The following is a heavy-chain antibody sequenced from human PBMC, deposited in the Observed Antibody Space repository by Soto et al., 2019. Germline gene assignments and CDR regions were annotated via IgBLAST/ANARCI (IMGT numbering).Heavy chain of an antibody. Sequence: ASVKVSCKASGYTFTSYGISWVRQAPGQGLEWMGWISAYNGNTNYAQKLQGRVTMTTDTSTSTAYMELRGLRSDDTAVYYCARAESESSGYYDLSVFSYYYYGMDVWGQGTTVTVSS. J-gene: IGHJ6*02. V-gene: IGHV1-18*01. CDR2: ISAYNGNT. D-gene: IGHD3-22*01. CDR1: GYTFTSYG. CDR3: ARAESESSGYYDLSVFSYYYYGMDV.